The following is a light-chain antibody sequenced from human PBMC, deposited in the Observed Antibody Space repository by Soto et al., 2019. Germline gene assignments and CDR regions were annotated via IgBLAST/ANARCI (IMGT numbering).Light chain of an antibody. CDR3: QQSLTSPFT. V-gene: IGKV1-39*01. CDR1: QTFNHY. J-gene: IGKJ3*01. Sequence: DIQMTQSPSSLSASVGERVTITCRASQTFNHYLNWYQQKPGGPPRLLIYDASNLQTGIPSMFSGSGSGTDYTLTISSLQPEDFEHSLCQQSLTSPFTFGPGNTVHVK. CDR2: DAS.